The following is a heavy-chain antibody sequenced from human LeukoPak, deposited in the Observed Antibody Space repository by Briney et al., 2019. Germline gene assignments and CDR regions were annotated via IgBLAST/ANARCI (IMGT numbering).Heavy chain of an antibody. CDR1: GFTFSSYW. D-gene: IGHD5-18*01. CDR3: ARPVDTAMAYFDY. V-gene: IGHV3-7*01. Sequence: GGSLRLSCAASGFTFSSYWMNWVRQAPGKGLEWVANIKQDGSEKYYVDSVKGRFTISRDNAKKSLYLQMNSLRAEDTAVYYCARPVDTAMAYFDYWGQGTLVTVSS. CDR2: IKQDGSEK. J-gene: IGHJ4*02.